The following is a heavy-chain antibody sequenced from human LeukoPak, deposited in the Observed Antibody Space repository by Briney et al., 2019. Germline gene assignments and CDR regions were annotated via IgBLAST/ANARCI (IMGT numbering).Heavy chain of an antibody. V-gene: IGHV1-69*13. D-gene: IGHD6-6*01. J-gene: IGHJ5*02. CDR2: IIPIFGTA. CDR3: ARMSIAARRGSWFDP. Sequence: ASVKVSCKASGGTFSSYAISWVRQAPGQGLEWMGGIIPIFGTANYAQKFQGRVTITADESTSTAYMELSSLRSEDTAVYYCARMSIAARRGSWFDPWGQGTLVTVSS. CDR1: GGTFSSYA.